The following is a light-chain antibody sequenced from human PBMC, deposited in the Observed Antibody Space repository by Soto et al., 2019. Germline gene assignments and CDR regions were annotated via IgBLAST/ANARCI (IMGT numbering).Light chain of an antibody. CDR1: QSVSSY. J-gene: IGKJ2*01. V-gene: IGKV3-11*01. CDR3: QQRSNWPYT. CDR2: DAS. Sequence: EIVLTQSPATLSLSPGERATLSCRASQSVSSYLAWYQQTPGQAPRLLIYDASNRATGIPARFSGSGSGTDFTLTISSLEPEDFAVYYCQQRSNWPYTFGQGT.